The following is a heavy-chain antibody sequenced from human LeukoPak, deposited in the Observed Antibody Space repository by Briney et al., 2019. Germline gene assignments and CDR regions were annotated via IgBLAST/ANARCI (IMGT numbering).Heavy chain of an antibody. J-gene: IGHJ4*02. D-gene: IGHD3-22*01. CDR3: ASLKDSSGYLDY. CDR1: GGTFSSYA. CDR2: IIPIFGTA. V-gene: IGHV1-69*05. Sequence: SVKVSCKASGGTFSSYAISWVRQAPGQGLEWMGGIIPIFGTADYAQKFQGRVTITTDESTSTAYMELSSLRSEDTAVYYCASLKDSSGYLDYWGQGTLVTVSS.